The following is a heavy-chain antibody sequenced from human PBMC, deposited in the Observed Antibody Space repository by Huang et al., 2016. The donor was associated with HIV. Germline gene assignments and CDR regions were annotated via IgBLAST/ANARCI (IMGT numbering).Heavy chain of an antibody. CDR2: INHSGST. CDR3: ARERMMSWLDDHDAFDI. D-gene: IGHD1-1*01. J-gene: IGHJ3*02. V-gene: IGHV4-34*01. CDR1: GGSFIGYY. Sequence: QVQLQQWGAGLLKPSETLSLTGAVYGGSFIGYYWSWIRQSPGKGLDWIGEINHSGSTNYNPSLKSRLTISVDTSKNQFSLKLSSVTAADTAVYYCARERMMSWLDDHDAFDIWGQGTMVTVSS.